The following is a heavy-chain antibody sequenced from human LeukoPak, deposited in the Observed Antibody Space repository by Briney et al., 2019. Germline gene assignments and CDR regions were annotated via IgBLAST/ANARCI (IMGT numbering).Heavy chain of an antibody. CDR2: IKNKANSYTT. Sequence: PGGSLRLSCVVSGFIFSDHWMDWVRQAPGKGLEWVGRIKNKANSYTTEYAASVQGRFSISRDDSKNLLYLQMNSLKTGDTAVYYCVPPVGMAEYWGQGTLVTVSS. D-gene: IGHD1-20*01. CDR3: VPPVGMAEY. CDR1: GFIFSDHW. V-gene: IGHV3-72*01. J-gene: IGHJ4*02.